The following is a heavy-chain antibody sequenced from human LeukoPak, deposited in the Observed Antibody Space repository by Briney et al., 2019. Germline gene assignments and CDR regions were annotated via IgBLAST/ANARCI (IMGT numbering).Heavy chain of an antibody. CDR2: IWYDGSKK. CDR3: AREGGAVAGSFDY. V-gene: IGHV3-33*01. D-gene: IGHD6-19*01. CDR1: GFTFSSYG. J-gene: IGHJ4*02. Sequence: PGGSLRLSCAASGFTFSSYGMPWVRQAPGKGLEWVAIIWYDGSKKHYADSVKGRFTISRDNSKNTLYLQMNSLRAEDTAVYYCAREGGAVAGSFDYWGQGTLVTVSS.